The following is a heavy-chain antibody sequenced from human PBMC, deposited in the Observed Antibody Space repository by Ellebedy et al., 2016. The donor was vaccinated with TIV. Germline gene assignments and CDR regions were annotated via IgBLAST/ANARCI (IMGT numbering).Heavy chain of an antibody. V-gene: IGHV3-11*01. Sequence: GGSLRLSXAVSEFTLSDYYMSWMRQAPGKGLEWVSYISGRSGTTIYYADSVKGRFTISRDNAKNSPYLQMNSLRVEDTAVYYCARSGAAAGMYWGQGTQVTVSS. D-gene: IGHD6-13*01. CDR3: ARSGAAAGMY. CDR2: ISGRSGTTI. CDR1: EFTLSDYY. J-gene: IGHJ4*02.